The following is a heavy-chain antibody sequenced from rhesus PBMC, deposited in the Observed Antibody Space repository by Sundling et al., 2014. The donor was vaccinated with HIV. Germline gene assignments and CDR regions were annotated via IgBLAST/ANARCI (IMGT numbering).Heavy chain of an antibody. CDR2: IYRASGNA. CDR1: GGSISGGSA. V-gene: IGHV4-76*01. Sequence: QVQLQESGPGLLKPSETLSLTCAVSGGSISGGSAWGWIRLPPGKGLEWIGSIYRASGNAYYDPSLKSRVTISTDTSKNQFSLKLSSVTAADTAVYYCAIEPWGGHIDFWGQGVLVTVSS. CDR3: AIEPWGGHIDF. D-gene: IGHD3-34*01. J-gene: IGHJ4*01.